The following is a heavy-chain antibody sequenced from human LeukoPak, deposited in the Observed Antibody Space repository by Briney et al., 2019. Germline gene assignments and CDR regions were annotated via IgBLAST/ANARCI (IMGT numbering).Heavy chain of an antibody. CDR1: GFTFGNYA. D-gene: IGHD6-13*01. Sequence: GRSLRLSCAASGFTFGNYAMSWVRQGPGKGLEWVSTISGSGGSTYYADSVKGRFTISRDNSKNTLFLQMNSLRADDTAVYFCAKDQKSIAATGYDYWGQGTLVTVSS. V-gene: IGHV3-23*01. J-gene: IGHJ4*02. CDR3: AKDQKSIAATGYDY. CDR2: ISGSGGST.